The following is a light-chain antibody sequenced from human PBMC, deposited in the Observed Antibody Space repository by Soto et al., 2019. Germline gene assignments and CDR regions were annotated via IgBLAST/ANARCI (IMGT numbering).Light chain of an antibody. V-gene: IGLV1-47*01. CDR3: AAWDDRLNGVV. J-gene: IGLJ2*01. Sequence: QSVLTQPPSASGTPGQRVTISCSGSSSNIGTNYVYWYQQLPGTAPKLLIYRNNQRPSGVPDRFSGSKSGTSASLAISGLRYEDEAEYYCAAWDDRLNGVVFGGGTKLTVL. CDR1: SSNIGTNY. CDR2: RNN.